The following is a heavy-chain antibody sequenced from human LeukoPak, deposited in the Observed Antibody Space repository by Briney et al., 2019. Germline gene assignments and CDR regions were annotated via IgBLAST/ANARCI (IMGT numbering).Heavy chain of an antibody. Sequence: SAPLSLTCAVSGGSFSNYYWNWIRQPPGKGLEWIGEINHSGSTNYNPSLKSRVTISVDTSKSQFSLKLSSVTAADTAVYYCASHTTEGPLDYWGQGTLVTVSS. CDR1: GGSFSNYY. V-gene: IGHV4-34*01. J-gene: IGHJ4*02. CDR3: ASHTTEGPLDY. D-gene: IGHD4-17*01. CDR2: INHSGST.